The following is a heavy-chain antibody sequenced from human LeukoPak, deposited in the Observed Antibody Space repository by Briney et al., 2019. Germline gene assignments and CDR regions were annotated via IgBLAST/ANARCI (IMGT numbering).Heavy chain of an antibody. D-gene: IGHD2-15*01. CDR1: GGSINSGEYY. V-gene: IGHV4-30-4*01. J-gene: IGHJ3*01. CDR2: IYFSGCT. Sequence: SETLSLTCTVSGGSINSGEYYWTWIRQLPGKGLEWIGYIYFSGCTDYNLSLEGRVSMSIDTSKNQFSLRLRSVTAADTAIYYCVRYCSGGTCYRREDAFDVWGQGTLVTVSS. CDR3: VRYCSGGTCYRREDAFDV.